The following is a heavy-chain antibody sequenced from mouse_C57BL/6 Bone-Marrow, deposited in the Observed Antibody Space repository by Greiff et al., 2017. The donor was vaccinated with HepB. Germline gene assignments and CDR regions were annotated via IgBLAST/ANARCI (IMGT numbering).Heavy chain of an antibody. CDR3: AREKVYYGKRYYFDY. CDR2: IYPGDGDT. CDR1: GYAFSSSW. D-gene: IGHD2-1*01. V-gene: IGHV1-82*01. Sequence: QVQLQQSGPELVKPGASVKISCKASGYAFSSSWMNWVKQRPGKGLEWIGRIYPGDGDTNYNGKFKGKATLTADKSSSTAYMQLSSLTSEDSAVYFCAREKVYYGKRYYFDYWGQGTTLTVSS. J-gene: IGHJ2*01.